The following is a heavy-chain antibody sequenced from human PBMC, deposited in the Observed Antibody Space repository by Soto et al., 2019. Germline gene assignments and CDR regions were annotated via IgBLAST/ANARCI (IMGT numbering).Heavy chain of an antibody. Sequence: QVQLVQSGAEVKKPGSSVRVSCKASGGTVSSYAITWVRQAPGQGLEWMGVILPISGISSYAQKFQARLKIGAEESTSTAYMELSSLSSEDTAVYYCARGFARYALFTCLDPWGQGTLVTVSS. D-gene: IGHD2-21*01. CDR3: ARGFARYALFTCLDP. CDR2: ILPISGIS. J-gene: IGHJ5*02. V-gene: IGHV1-69*12. CDR1: GGTVSSYA.